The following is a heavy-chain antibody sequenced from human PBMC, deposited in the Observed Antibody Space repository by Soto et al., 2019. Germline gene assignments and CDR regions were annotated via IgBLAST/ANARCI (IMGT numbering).Heavy chain of an antibody. Sequence: SETLSLTCTVSGGSISSSSYYWVWIRQPPGKGLEWIGSIYYSGTTYYNPSLKSRVTISVDTSKNQFSLKLRSVTAADTAVYYCARQSPDYLGSVGWFDPWGQGTLVTVSP. V-gene: IGHV4-39*01. CDR3: ARQSPDYLGSVGWFDP. CDR2: IYYSGTT. D-gene: IGHD1-26*01. J-gene: IGHJ5*02. CDR1: GGSISSSSYY.